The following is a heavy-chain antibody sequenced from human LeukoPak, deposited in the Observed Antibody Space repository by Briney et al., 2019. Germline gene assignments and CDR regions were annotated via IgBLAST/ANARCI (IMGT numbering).Heavy chain of an antibody. V-gene: IGHV3-23*01. CDR3: AKAGRDGYNYPYYFGS. J-gene: IGHJ4*02. Sequence: GGSLRLSCAASGFTFSSYAMSWVRQAPGKGLEWVSGISGSSSSTYYADSMKGRFTISRDNSKNTLYLQMNSLRAEDTAVYYCAKAGRDGYNYPYYFGSWGQGTLVTVSS. CDR1: GFTFSSYA. D-gene: IGHD5-24*01. CDR2: ISGSSSST.